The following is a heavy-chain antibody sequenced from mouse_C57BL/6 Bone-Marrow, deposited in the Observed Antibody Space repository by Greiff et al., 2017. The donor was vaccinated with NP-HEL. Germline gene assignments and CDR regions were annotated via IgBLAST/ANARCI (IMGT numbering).Heavy chain of an antibody. CDR2: IDPSDSYT. CDR3: ANPYYSNYVAWFAY. CDR1: GYTFTSYW. Sequence: QVQLQQPGAELVRPGTSVKLSCKASGYTFTSYWMHWVKQRPGQGLEWIGVIDPSDSYTNYNQKFKGKATLTVDASSSTAYMQLSSLTSEDSAVYYCANPYYSNYVAWFAYWGQGTLVTVSA. J-gene: IGHJ3*01. V-gene: IGHV1-59*01. D-gene: IGHD2-5*01.